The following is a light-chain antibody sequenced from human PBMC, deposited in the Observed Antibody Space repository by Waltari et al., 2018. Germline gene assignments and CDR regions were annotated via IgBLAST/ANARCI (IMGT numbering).Light chain of an antibody. CDR3: QSYDTTLSAVV. CDR1: KSNNRADFD. CDR2: SFS. J-gene: IGLJ2*01. Sequence: QSVLTPPPSVSGAPGQRATIHCSGTKSNNRADFDVHWYQQVPGTAPKLLLHSFSNRPSGVSDRFSGFKSGASASLVITGLQAEDEAMYYCQSYDTTLSAVVFGGGTRLTV. V-gene: IGLV1-40*01.